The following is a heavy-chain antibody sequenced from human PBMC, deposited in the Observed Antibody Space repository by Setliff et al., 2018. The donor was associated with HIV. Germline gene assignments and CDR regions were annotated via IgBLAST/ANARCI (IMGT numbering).Heavy chain of an antibody. V-gene: IGHV4-61*01. D-gene: IGHD2-21*01. Sequence: SETLSLTCTVSGDSVSSASYYWSWIRQPPGKGLKWIGYIYYSGTTKYNPSLKSRVTISVDTSKNQFSLKLISVTAADTAVYYCARYGGNSFWFDPWGQGTLVTVSS. CDR1: GDSVSSASYY. CDR2: IYYSGTT. J-gene: IGHJ5*02. CDR3: ARYGGNSFWFDP.